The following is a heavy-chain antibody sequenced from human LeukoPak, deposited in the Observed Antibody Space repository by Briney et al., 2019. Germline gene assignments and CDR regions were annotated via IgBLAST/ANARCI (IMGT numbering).Heavy chain of an antibody. CDR3: ARALRQQLVTGWFDP. V-gene: IGHV4-59*01. CDR1: GDSISSYY. J-gene: IGHJ5*02. D-gene: IGHD6-13*01. CDR2: IYHSGST. Sequence: SETLSLTCTVSGDSISSYYWSWIRQPPGGGLEWVGYIYHSGSTNYNPSPKSRVTISVDTSKNQFSLKLISVTAADTAVYYCARALRQQLVTGWFDPWGQGTLVTVSS.